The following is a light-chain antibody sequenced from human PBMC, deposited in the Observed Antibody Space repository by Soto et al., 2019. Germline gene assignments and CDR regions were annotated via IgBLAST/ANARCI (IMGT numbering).Light chain of an antibody. CDR1: RSLLHSNGYNY. V-gene: IGKV2-28*01. CDR3: MQPLQSWT. Sequence: DIVMTQSPLSLPVTPGDPASISFMSIRSLLHSNGYNYLDWYLQKPGQSPQLLIYLGSNRASGVPERFSGSGSGTDFTLKISRVAAEDVGVYYCMQPLQSWTFGQGTKVDIK. J-gene: IGKJ1*01. CDR2: LGS.